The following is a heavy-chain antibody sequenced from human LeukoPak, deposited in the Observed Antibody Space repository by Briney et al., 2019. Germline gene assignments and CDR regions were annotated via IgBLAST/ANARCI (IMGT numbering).Heavy chain of an antibody. CDR1: GFTFDDYA. D-gene: IGHD6-13*01. V-gene: IGHV3-43D*03. CDR2: ISWDGGST. J-gene: IGHJ6*03. Sequence: PGGSLRLSCAASGFTFDDYAMHWVRQAPGKGLEWVSLISWDGGSTYYADSVKGRFTISRDNSKNSLYLQMNSLRAEDTALYYCAKEMAAAGIWGYYYYMDVWGKGTTVTVSS. CDR3: AKEMAAAGIWGYYYYMDV.